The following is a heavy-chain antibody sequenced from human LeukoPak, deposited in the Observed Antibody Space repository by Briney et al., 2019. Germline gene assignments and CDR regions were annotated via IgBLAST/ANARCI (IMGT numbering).Heavy chain of an antibody. CDR1: GFTFSSYG. CDR2: ISYDGSNK. Sequence: GRSLRLSCAASGFTFSSYGMHWVRQAPGKGLEWAAVISYDGSNKYYADSVKGRFTISRDNSKNTLYLQMNSLRAEDTAVYYCAKVINGRRELPYYYYGMDVWGQGTTVTVSS. CDR3: AKVINGRRELPYYYYGMDV. V-gene: IGHV3-30*18. J-gene: IGHJ6*02. D-gene: IGHD1-26*01.